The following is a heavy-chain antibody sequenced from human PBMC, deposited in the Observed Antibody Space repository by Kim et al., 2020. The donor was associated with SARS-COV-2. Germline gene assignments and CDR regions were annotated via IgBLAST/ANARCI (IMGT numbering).Heavy chain of an antibody. J-gene: IGHJ4*02. Sequence: SVKVSCKASGGTFGTYTITWVRQAPGQGLEWMGGIIPIFGTPDYAQNFQGRVTISADESTKTVYMELSSMRAEDTAVYYCAKKEIVGPLDYWGQGTLVTVSS. CDR1: GGTFGTYT. CDR3: AKKEIVGPLDY. CDR2: IIPIFGTP. V-gene: IGHV1-69*13. D-gene: IGHD2-15*01.